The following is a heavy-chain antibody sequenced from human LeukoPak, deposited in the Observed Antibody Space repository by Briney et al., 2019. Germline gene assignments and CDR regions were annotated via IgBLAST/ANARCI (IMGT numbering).Heavy chain of an antibody. D-gene: IGHD4-17*01. Sequence: GGSLTLSCVASGFTFDDYSMHWVRQAPGGGLEWVAFITWKGDNTYYIDSVEGRFTISRDNNKNSLYLHMSSLRDEDTAFYYCAKDKKVTTIQYYFDYWGQGTLVTVSS. CDR2: ITWKGDNT. CDR3: AKDKKVTTIQYYFDY. V-gene: IGHV3-43D*03. J-gene: IGHJ4*02. CDR1: GFTFDDYS.